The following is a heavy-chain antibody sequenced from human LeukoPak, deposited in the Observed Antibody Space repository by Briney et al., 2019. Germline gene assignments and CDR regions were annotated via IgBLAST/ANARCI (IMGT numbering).Heavy chain of an antibody. Sequence: PSETLSLTCSVSGVSIRSTNYYWGWIRQPPGKGLEWIGYIYYSGSTNYNPSLKSRVTISVDTSKNQFSLKLSSVTAADTAVYYCARGSNNHYWGQGTLVTVSS. CDR3: ARGSNNHY. D-gene: IGHD1-14*01. J-gene: IGHJ4*02. CDR1: GVSIRSTNYY. CDR2: IYYSGST. V-gene: IGHV4-61*05.